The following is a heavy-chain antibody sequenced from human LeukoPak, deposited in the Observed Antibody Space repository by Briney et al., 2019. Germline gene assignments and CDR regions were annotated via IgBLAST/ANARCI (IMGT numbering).Heavy chain of an antibody. CDR3: ARSFYGHDPYYCYMDV. D-gene: IGHD2-2*01. CDR2: IKEDGSEK. Sequence: PGGYLRLSCAASGFTFSSYWMSWVRQAPGKGLEWVATIKEDGSEKYYVDSVKGRFTISRENAKNSLYLQMNSLRAEDTAVYYCARSFYGHDPYYCYMDVWGKGTTVTVSS. CDR1: GFTFSSYW. J-gene: IGHJ6*03. V-gene: IGHV3-7*01.